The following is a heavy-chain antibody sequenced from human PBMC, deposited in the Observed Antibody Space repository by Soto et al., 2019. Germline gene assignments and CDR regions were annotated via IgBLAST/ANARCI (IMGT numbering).Heavy chain of an antibody. CDR2: IYYSGST. J-gene: IGHJ6*02. V-gene: IGHV4-59*01. Sequence: SETLSLTCTVSGGSISSYYWSWIRQPPGKGLEWIGYIYYSGSTNYNPSLKSRVTISVDTSKNQFSLKLSSVTAADTAVYYCARDLLVYGMDVWGQGTMVTVSS. D-gene: IGHD2-2*01. CDR1: GGSISSYY. CDR3: ARDLLVYGMDV.